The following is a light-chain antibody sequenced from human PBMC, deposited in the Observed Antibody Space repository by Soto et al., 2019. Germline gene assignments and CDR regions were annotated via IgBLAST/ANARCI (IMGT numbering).Light chain of an antibody. CDR2: DVS. CDR1: SSDIGGYTF. V-gene: IGLV2-14*01. CDR3: SSYTSSSSFV. Sequence: QSALTQPASVSGSPGQSITISCTGTSSDIGGYTFVSWYQQHPGKAPKLIIYDVSNRPSGVSSRFSGSKSGNTASLTISGLQAEDETDYYCSSYTSSSSFVFGTGTKATVL. J-gene: IGLJ1*01.